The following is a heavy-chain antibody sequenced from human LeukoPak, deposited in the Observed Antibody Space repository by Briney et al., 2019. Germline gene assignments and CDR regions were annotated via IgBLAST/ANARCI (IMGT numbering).Heavy chain of an antibody. CDR3: APAHGGVPLSSQH. Sequence: ASVKVSCKASGYTFTGYYMHWVRQAPGQGLEWMGWINPNSGGTNYAQKFQGRVTMTRDTSISTAYMELSRLRSDDTAVYYCAPAHGGVPLSSQHGGQGTLVTVSS. CDR1: GYTFTGYY. J-gene: IGHJ1*01. CDR2: INPNSGGT. V-gene: IGHV1-2*02. D-gene: IGHD2-2*01.